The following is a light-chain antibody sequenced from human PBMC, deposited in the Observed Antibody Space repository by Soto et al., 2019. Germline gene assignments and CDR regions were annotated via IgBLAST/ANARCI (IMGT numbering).Light chain of an antibody. Sequence: EIVLTQSPATLSLSPGERATLSCRASQSVYSYLAWYQQKPGQPPRLLIYDASNRATGIPARFSGRGSGTDFTLPISSLEPEDFAVYYCQQRSIPLTFGGGTKVEIK. J-gene: IGKJ4*01. CDR2: DAS. CDR3: QQRSIPLT. CDR1: QSVYSY. V-gene: IGKV3-11*01.